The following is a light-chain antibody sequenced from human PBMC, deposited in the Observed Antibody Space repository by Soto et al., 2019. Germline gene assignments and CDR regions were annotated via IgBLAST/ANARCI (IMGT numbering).Light chain of an antibody. Sequence: QSALTQPASVSGSPGQSITISCTGTSSDVGGYNCVSWYQQHPGKAPKLMIYEVSNRPSGVSNRFSGSKSGNTASLTISGLQAEDEAYYYCSSYTSSSTRVFGTGTKVTVL. CDR1: SSDVGGYNC. V-gene: IGLV2-14*01. CDR2: EVS. J-gene: IGLJ1*01. CDR3: SSYTSSSTRV.